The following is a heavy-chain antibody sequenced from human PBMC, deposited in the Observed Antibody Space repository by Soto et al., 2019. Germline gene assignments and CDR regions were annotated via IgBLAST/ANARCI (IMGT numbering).Heavy chain of an antibody. CDR1: GFTFSSYG. J-gene: IGHJ6*02. D-gene: IGHD3-9*01. CDR3: ARGAYYDVLTGSYSYGMDV. V-gene: IGHV3-30*03. CDR2: ILYDGSNT. Sequence: QVQLVESGGGVVQPGRSLRLSCAASGFTFSSYGMHWVRQAPGKGLVWGAAILYDGSNTYYADSVKGRFTISRDNSKNTLYLQMNSLRAEDTAVYYCARGAYYDVLTGSYSYGMDVWGQGPTGTVSS.